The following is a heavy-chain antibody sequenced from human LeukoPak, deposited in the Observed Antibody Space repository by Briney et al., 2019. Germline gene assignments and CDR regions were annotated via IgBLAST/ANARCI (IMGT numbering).Heavy chain of an antibody. D-gene: IGHD6-6*01. CDR2: IIPILGIA. J-gene: IGHJ6*02. Sequence: ASVKVSCKASGGTFSSYAISWVRQAPGQGLEWMGRIIPILGIANYAQKFQGRVTITADKSTSTAYMELSSLRPEDTAVYYCATASSSYEHYYYYGMDVWGQGTTVTVSS. CDR3: ATASSSYEHYYYYGMDV. V-gene: IGHV1-69*04. CDR1: GGTFSSYA.